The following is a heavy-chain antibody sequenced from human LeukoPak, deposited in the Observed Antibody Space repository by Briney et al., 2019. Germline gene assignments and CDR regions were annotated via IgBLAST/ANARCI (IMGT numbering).Heavy chain of an antibody. V-gene: IGHV3-33*01. Sequence: PGRSLRLSCAASGFTFSSYGMQWVRQAPGKGLEWVAVIWYDGSNKYYADSVKGRFTISRDNSKNTLYLQMNSLRAEDTAVYYCARELIGVYYFDYWGQGTLVTVSS. D-gene: IGHD3-10*01. CDR1: GFTFSSYG. J-gene: IGHJ4*02. CDR3: ARELIGVYYFDY. CDR2: IWYDGSNK.